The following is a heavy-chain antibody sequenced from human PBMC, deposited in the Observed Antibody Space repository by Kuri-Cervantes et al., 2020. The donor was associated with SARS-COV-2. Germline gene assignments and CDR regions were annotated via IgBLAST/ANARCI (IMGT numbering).Heavy chain of an antibody. Sequence: SVKVSCKASGGTLSTYTVTWVRQAPGQGLGWMGRIIPVLRVENYAQKFQGRVTITADKSTNTAYMELTSLRSEDTAAYYCARDSEFTRDAFEIWGQGTMVTVSS. CDR3: ARDSEFTRDAFEI. CDR2: IIPVLRVE. J-gene: IGHJ3*02. CDR1: GGTLSTYT. V-gene: IGHV1-69*04.